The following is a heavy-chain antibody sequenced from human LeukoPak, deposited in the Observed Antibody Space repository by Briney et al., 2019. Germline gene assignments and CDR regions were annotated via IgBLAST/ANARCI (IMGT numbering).Heavy chain of an antibody. CDR2: IYHSAIT. V-gene: IGHV4-38-2*01. CDR1: GYSISSGYY. Sequence: SETLSLICGVSGYSISSGYYWGWIRQPPGKGLEWIGSIYHSAITYYNPSLKSRVTMSVDTSKNQFSLKLSSVTASDTAVYFCAAYYHDISGYFGCGQGTLVTVSS. D-gene: IGHD3-22*01. CDR3: AAYYHDISGYFG. J-gene: IGHJ4*02.